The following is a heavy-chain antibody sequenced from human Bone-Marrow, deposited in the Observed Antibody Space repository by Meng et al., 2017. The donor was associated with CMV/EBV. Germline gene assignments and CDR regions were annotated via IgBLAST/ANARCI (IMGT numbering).Heavy chain of an antibody. D-gene: IGHD3-22*01. CDR3: ARSLFDSNDPFDY. Sequence: GESLKISCTASGFTFSSYTMNWVRQPPGKGLEWVSYISSSGRAVHYADSLRGRFTVSRDNAKNSLYLQMNSLRADDTAVYYCARSLFDSNDPFDYWGQGAVVTGSS. V-gene: IGHV3-48*04. J-gene: IGHJ4*02. CDR1: GFTFSSYT. CDR2: ISSSGRAV.